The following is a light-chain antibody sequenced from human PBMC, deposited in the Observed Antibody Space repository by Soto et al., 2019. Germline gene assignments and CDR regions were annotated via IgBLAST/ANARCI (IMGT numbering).Light chain of an antibody. V-gene: IGLV1-40*01. CDR1: SANIGAAYN. J-gene: IGLJ1*01. Sequence: QSVKRHSPSVSWAPGHRVTISCTGSSANIGAAYNVDWYQQLPGTAPKLLIYGNNNRPSGVPARFSGSKSGTSASLAIAGLHAEDEGDYHCQSYDSSLTGYVFGTGTKVTVL. CDR3: QSYDSSLTGYV. CDR2: GNN.